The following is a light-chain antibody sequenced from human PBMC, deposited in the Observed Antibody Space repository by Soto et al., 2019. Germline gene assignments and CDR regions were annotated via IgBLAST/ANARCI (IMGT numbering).Light chain of an antibody. CDR1: SSDVGGYKF. CDR3: SSYTTSSIVI. CDR2: EVS. V-gene: IGLV2-14*01. Sequence: QSALTQPASVSGSPGQSITISCTGTSSDVGGYKFVSWYQQYPRKAPKLMIYEVSNRPSGVSNRFSGSKSGNTASLTISGLQAEDEADYYCSSYTTSSIVIFGGGTKVTVL. J-gene: IGLJ2*01.